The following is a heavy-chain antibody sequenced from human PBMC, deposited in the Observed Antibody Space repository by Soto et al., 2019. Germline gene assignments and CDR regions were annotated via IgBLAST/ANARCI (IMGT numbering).Heavy chain of an antibody. CDR3: ARGLGGSYYWYYYYGMDV. CDR1: GGSFSGYY. J-gene: IGHJ6*02. CDR2: INHSGST. D-gene: IGHD1-26*01. Sequence: XATLSLTCAVYGGSFSGYYWSWIRQPPGKGLEWIGEINHSGSTNYNPSLKSRVTISVDTSKNQFSLKLSSVTAADTAVYYCARGLGGSYYWYYYYGMDVWGQGTTVTVSS. V-gene: IGHV4-34*01.